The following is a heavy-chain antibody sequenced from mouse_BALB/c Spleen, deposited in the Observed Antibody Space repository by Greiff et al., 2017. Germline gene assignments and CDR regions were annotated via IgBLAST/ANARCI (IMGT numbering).Heavy chain of an antibody. CDR1: GYTFTSYW. CDR2: IYPGDGDT. CDR3: ARSGFLDY. J-gene: IGHJ2*01. V-gene: IGHV1-87*01. Sequence: VQLKESGAELARPGASVKLSCKASGYTFTSYWMQWVKQRPGQGLEWIGAIYPGDGDTRYTQKFKGKATLTADKSSSTAYMQLSSLASEDSAVYYCARSGFLDYWGQGTTLTVSS. D-gene: IGHD3-1*01.